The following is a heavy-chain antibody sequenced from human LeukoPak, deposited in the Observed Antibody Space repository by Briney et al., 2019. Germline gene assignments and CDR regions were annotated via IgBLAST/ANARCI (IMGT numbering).Heavy chain of an antibody. CDR3: ARGRDGYNKYYFDY. CDR1: GFTFSSYE. J-gene: IGHJ4*02. D-gene: IGHD5-24*01. V-gene: IGHV3-48*03. Sequence: PGGPLRLSCAASGFTFSSYEMNWVRQAPGKGLEWVSYISSSGSTIYYADSVKGRFTISRDNAKNSLYLQMNSLRAEDTAVYYCARGRDGYNKYYFDYWGQGTLVTVSS. CDR2: ISSSGSTI.